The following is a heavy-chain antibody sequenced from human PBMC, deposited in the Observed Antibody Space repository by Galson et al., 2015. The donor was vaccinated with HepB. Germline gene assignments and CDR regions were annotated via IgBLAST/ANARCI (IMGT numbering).Heavy chain of an antibody. CDR3: TRDLDYYYDSSGYYYDALDI. J-gene: IGHJ3*02. D-gene: IGHD3-22*01. V-gene: IGHV3-49*03. CDR1: GFTFGDYA. CDR2: IRSKAYGGTT. Sequence: SLRLSCAASGFTFGDYAMSWFRQAPGKGLEWVGFIRSKAYGGTTEYAASVKGRFTISRDDSKSIAYLQMNSLKTEDTAVYYCTRDLDYYYDSSGYYYDALDIWGQGTMVTVSS.